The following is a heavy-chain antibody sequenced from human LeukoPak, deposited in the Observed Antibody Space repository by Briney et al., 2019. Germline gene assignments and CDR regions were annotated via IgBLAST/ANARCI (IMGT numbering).Heavy chain of an antibody. V-gene: IGHV4-59*01. CDR2: IYYSGST. D-gene: IGHD5-12*01. CDR3: AREATGAFDI. Sequence: PSETLSLTCTVSGGSISSYYWSWIRQPPGKGLEWIGYIYYSGSTNYNPSLKSRVTISVDTSKNQFSLNLSSVTAADTAVYYCAREATGAFDIWGQGTMVTVSS. J-gene: IGHJ3*02. CDR1: GGSISSYY.